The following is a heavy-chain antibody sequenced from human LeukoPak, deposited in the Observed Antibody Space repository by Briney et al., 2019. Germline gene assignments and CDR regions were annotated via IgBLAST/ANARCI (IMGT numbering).Heavy chain of an antibody. CDR3: AKDQWELLSFDY. CDR1: GFTVSSNY. D-gene: IGHD1-26*01. Sequence: GGSLRLSCAASGFTVSSNYMSWVRQAPRKGPEWVSVIYSGGSTYYADSVKGRFTISRDNSKNTLYLQMNSLRAEDTAVYYCAKDQWELLSFDYWGQGTLVTVSS. J-gene: IGHJ4*02. CDR2: IYSGGST. V-gene: IGHV3-53*01.